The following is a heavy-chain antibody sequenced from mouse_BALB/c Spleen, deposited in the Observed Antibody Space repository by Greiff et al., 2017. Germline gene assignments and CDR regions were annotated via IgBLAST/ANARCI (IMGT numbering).Heavy chain of an antibody. Sequence: VQLVESGPGLVQPSQSLSITCTVSGFSLTSYGVHWVRQSPGKGLEWLGVIWSGGSTDYNAAFISRLSISKDNTKSQVFFKMNSLQANDTAIYYSDREVDTNTNSCDAMDYWGQGTLVTVSA. D-gene: IGHD1-1*02. J-gene: IGHJ3*01. V-gene: IGHV2-2*02. CDR1: GFSLTSYG. CDR3: DREVDTNTNSCDAMDY. CDR2: IWSGGST.